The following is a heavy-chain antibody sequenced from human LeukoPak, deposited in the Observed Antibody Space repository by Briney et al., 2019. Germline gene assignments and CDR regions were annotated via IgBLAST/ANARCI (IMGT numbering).Heavy chain of an antibody. CDR3: AREVPTGYSYGYSRHAGWFDP. J-gene: IGHJ5*02. V-gene: IGHV1-2*02. CDR1: GYTFTGYY. CDR2: INPNSGGT. D-gene: IGHD5-18*01. Sequence: ASVKVSCKASGYTFTGYYMHWVRQAPGQGLEWMGWINPNSGGTNYAQKFQGRVTMTRDTSISTAYMELSRLRSDDTAVYYCAREVPTGYSYGYSRHAGWFDPRGQGTLVTVSS.